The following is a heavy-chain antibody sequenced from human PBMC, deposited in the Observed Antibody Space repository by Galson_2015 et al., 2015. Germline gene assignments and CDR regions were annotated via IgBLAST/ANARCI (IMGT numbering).Heavy chain of an antibody. J-gene: IGHJ4*02. D-gene: IGHD6-19*01. V-gene: IGHV4-4*02. CDR3: KRDPGGYSSGQSWNY. CDR2: IYHSGST. Sequence: SETLSLTCAVSGGSISSSNWWSWVRQPPGKGLEWIGEIYHSGSTNYNPSLKSRVTISVDKSKNQFSLKLSSVTAADTAVYYCKRDPGGYSSGQSWNYWGQGTLVTVSS. CDR1: GGSISSSNW.